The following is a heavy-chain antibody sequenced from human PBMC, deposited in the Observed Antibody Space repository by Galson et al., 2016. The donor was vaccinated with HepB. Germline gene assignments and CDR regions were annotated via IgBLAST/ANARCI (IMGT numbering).Heavy chain of an antibody. Sequence: SVKVSCKASGYSFTNYGISWVRQAPGQGLEWLGWISAYNGNTNYARKIQGRVTTSTDTSTNTAYMELRSLRSDDTAVYYCARDEASHSMDVWGQGTTVTVAS. CDR1: GYSFTNYG. J-gene: IGHJ6*02. V-gene: IGHV1-18*01. CDR2: ISAYNGNT. CDR3: ARDEASHSMDV.